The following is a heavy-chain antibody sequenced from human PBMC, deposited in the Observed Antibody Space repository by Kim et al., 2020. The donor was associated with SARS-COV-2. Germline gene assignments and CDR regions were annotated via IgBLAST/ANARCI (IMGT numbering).Heavy chain of an antibody. Sequence: GGSLRLSCAASGFTFSSYAMSWVRQAPGKGLEWVSAISGSGGSTYYADSVKGRFTISRDNSKNTLYLQMNSLRAEDTAVYYCATAPRYYDFWSGYSNLRYWGQGTLVTVSS. CDR3: ATAPRYYDFWSGYSNLRY. V-gene: IGHV3-23*01. D-gene: IGHD3-3*01. CDR2: ISGSGGST. CDR1: GFTFSSYA. J-gene: IGHJ4*02.